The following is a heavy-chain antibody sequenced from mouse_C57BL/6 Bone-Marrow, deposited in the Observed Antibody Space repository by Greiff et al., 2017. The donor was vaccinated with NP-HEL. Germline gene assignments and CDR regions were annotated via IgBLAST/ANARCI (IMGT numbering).Heavy chain of an antibody. Sequence: QVTLKVSGPGILQSSQTLSLTCSFSGFSLSTSGMGVSWIRQPSGKGLEWLAHIYWDDDKRYNPSLKSRLTISTDTSRNQVFLKITSVYTADTAANYCARRATVYDYGWYFDDWGTGTTVTVSS. CDR2: IYWDDDK. D-gene: IGHD2-4*01. J-gene: IGHJ1*03. V-gene: IGHV8-12*01. CDR3: ARRATVYDYGWYFDD. CDR1: GFSLSTSGMG.